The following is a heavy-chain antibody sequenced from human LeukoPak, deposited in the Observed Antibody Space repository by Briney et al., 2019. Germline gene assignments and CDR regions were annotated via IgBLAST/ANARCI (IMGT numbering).Heavy chain of an antibody. CDR2: IYYSGST. V-gene: IGHV4-39*07. CDR1: GGSISSSSYY. D-gene: IGHD6-19*01. J-gene: IGHJ4*02. Sequence: PSETLSLTCTVSGGSISSSSYYWAWIRQPPGKGLEWIGSIYYSGSTYFNPSLKSRVTISVDTSKNQFSLRLSSVTAADTAVYYCARDQHWLLFFYWGQGTLVTVSS. CDR3: ARDQHWLLFFY.